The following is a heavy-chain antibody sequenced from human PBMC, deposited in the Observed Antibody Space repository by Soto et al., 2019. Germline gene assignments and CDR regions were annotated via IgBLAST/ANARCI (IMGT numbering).Heavy chain of an antibody. CDR1: GDSISSGGYS. CDR2: IYHSGGT. CDR3: ARDSRSGYYLDY. D-gene: IGHD3-22*01. V-gene: IGHV4-30-2*01. J-gene: IGHJ4*02. Sequence: QLQLQESGLGLVKPSQTLSLTCAVSGDSISSGGYSWNWIRQPPGKGLEWIGYIYHSGGTDYNPSLKSRVTITVDSSNNQFSLKLSSVTAADTAVYYCARDSRSGYYLDYWGQGTLVTVSS.